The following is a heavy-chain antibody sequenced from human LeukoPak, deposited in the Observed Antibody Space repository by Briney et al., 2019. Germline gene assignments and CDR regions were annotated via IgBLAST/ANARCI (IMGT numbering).Heavy chain of an antibody. CDR1: GGSFNTYY. CDR2: ITDSGNT. V-gene: IGHV4-59*08. D-gene: IGHD6-19*01. CDR3: ARHGSDWAFDF. J-gene: IGHJ4*02. Sequence: SETLSLTCTVSGGSFNTYYWSWIRQPPGKALEWIGFITDSGNTYYNPSLQSRLAISVDTSKTHFFLKLRSVAAADTAIYYCARHGSDWAFDFWGQGTLVTVSS.